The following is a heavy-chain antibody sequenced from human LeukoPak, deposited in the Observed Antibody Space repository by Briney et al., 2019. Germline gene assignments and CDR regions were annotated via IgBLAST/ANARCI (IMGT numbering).Heavy chain of an antibody. J-gene: IGHJ4*02. CDR3: ARVVEDGGYHPDY. D-gene: IGHD5-12*01. CDR1: GFTFSSYW. V-gene: IGHV3-7*01. CDR2: IRQDASEK. Sequence: GGCLRLSCAASGFTFSSYWMSWVGQAPGRGLEWEANIRQDASEKYSVDSVKGRFTISRDNARNSLYLQMNSLRAEDTAVYYCARVVEDGGYHPDYWGQGTLVTVSS.